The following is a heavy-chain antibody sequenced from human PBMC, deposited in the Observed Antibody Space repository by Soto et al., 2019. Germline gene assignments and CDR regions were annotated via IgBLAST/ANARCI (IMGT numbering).Heavy chain of an antibody. CDR1: GGSISSYY. V-gene: IGHV4-59*01. D-gene: IGHD3-16*01. CDR3: ATLTQDGFDY. Sequence: PSETLSLTCTVSGGSISSYYWSWIRQPPGKGLEWIGYIYYSGSTNYNPSLKSRVTISVDTSKNQFSLKLSSVTAADTAVYYCATLTQDGFDYWGQGTLVTVSS. J-gene: IGHJ4*02. CDR2: IYYSGST.